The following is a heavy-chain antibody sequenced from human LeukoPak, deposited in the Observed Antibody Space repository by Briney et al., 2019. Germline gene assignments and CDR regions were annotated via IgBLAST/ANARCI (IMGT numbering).Heavy chain of an antibody. Sequence: ASVKVSCKASGYTFTGYYMHWVRQAPGQGLEWMGWINPNSGGTNYAQKFQGRVTMTRDTSISTAYMELSRLRSDDTAVYYCASEHCSSTNCYDWYFDYWGQGTLVTVSS. CDR2: INPNSGGT. V-gene: IGHV1-2*02. D-gene: IGHD2-2*01. J-gene: IGHJ4*02. CDR3: ASEHCSSTNCYDWYFDY. CDR1: GYTFTGYY.